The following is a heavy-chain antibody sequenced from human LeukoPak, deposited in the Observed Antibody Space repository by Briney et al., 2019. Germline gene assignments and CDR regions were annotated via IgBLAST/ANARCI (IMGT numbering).Heavy chain of an antibody. D-gene: IGHD5-18*01. V-gene: IGHV1-69*04. CDR2: IMPILGIA. Sequence: ASVKVSCKASGGTFSSYAISWVRQAPGQGLEWMGRIMPILGIANYAQKFQGRVTITADKSTSTAYMELSSLRSEDTAVSSCASDSEGYSYGTGYGMDDWGQGTPVTVSS. CDR1: GGTFSSYA. J-gene: IGHJ6*02. CDR3: ASDSEGYSYGTGYGMDD.